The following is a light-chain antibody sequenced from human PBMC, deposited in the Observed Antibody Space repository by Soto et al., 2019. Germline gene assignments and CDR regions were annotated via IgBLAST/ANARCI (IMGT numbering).Light chain of an antibody. V-gene: IGKV3-20*01. CDR3: QQYGSSPRT. J-gene: IGKJ1*01. CDR1: QSVGSSY. CDR2: GTS. Sequence: EIVLTQSPGTLSLSPGERATLSCRASQSVGSSYLAWYQQKPGQAPRLLMFGTSNMANGIPDRFSGSGSGTDFTLTINSLEPEDFAVYYCQQYGSSPRTFGQGTKVEV.